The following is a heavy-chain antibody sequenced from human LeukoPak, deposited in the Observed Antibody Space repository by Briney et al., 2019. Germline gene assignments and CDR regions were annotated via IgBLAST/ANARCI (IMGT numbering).Heavy chain of an antibody. D-gene: IGHD5-18*01. Sequence: PGGSLRLSCAASGFTFSSYEMNWVRQVPGKGLEWISYISSSSGTIYYADSVKGRFTISRDNSKNTLYLQMNSLRAEDTAVYYCARDTRDVDTAMVPLGYWGQGTLVTVSS. J-gene: IGHJ4*02. CDR2: ISSSSGTI. V-gene: IGHV3-48*03. CDR1: GFTFSSYE. CDR3: ARDTRDVDTAMVPLGY.